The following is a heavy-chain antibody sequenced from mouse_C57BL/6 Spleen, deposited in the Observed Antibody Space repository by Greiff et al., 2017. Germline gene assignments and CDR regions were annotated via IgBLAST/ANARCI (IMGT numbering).Heavy chain of an antibody. D-gene: IGHD2-5*01. J-gene: IGHJ2*01. V-gene: IGHV1-61*01. CDR2: IYPSDSET. CDR1: GYTFTSYW. Sequence: QVQLQQSGAELVRPGSSVKLSCKASGYTFTSYWMDWVKQRPGQGLEWIGNIYPSDSETHYNQKFKDKATLTVDKSSSTAYMQLSSLTSEDSAVYYCARGSNLYYFDYWGQGTTLTVSS. CDR3: ARGSNLYYFDY.